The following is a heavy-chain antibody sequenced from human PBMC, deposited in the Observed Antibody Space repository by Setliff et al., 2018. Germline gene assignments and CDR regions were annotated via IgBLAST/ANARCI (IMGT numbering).Heavy chain of an antibody. D-gene: IGHD3-10*01. CDR1: GGSINSRSYY. CDR2: IYHDGST. Sequence: SETLSLTCIVSGGSINSRSYYWGWLRQPPGKGLEWIGSIYHDGSTYYSPPLKSRVTLSVDKSQNQFSLNLRSVTAADTAVYYCARTRITSFRGVITLLDSWGQGSLVTVSS. J-gene: IGHJ4*02. V-gene: IGHV4-39*01. CDR3: ARTRITSFRGVITLLDS.